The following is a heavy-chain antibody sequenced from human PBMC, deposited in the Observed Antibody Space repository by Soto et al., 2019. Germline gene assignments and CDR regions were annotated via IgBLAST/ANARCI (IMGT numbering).Heavy chain of an antibody. D-gene: IGHD3-22*01. CDR1: GFTFSDYY. V-gene: IGHV3-72*01. CDR2: IRNKANSYTT. CDR3: ASWYYYDSSGYTFDY. Sequence: GGSLRLSCAASGFTFSDYYMDWVRQAPGKGLEWVGRIRNKANSYTTEYAASVKGRFTISGDDSKNSLYLQMNSLRDEDTAVYYCASWYYYDSSGYTFDYWGQGT. J-gene: IGHJ4*02.